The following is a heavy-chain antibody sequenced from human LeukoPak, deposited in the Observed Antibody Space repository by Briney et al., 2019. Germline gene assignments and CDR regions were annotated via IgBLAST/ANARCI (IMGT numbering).Heavy chain of an antibody. CDR2: ISAYNGNT. CDR3: ARDVYYYDSSGYSAEFDY. D-gene: IGHD3-22*01. CDR1: GYTFTSYG. J-gene: IGHJ4*02. Sequence: ASVKVSCKASGYTFTSYGISWVRQAPGQGLEWMGWISAYNGNTNYAQKLQGRVTMTTDTSTSTAYMELRSLRSDDTAVYYCARDVYYYDSSGYSAEFDYWGQGTLVTASS. V-gene: IGHV1-18*01.